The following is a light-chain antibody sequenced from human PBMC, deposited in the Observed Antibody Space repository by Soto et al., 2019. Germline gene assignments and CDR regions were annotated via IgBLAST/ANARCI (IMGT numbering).Light chain of an antibody. CDR2: GAS. V-gene: IGKV3-20*01. Sequence: EIVFTQSPGTLSLSPGERATLCCRASQSFSSTFLAWYQQKPGQAPRLLIYGASNRATGIPDRFTGSGSGTDFTLTIRRLEPEDFAVYYCQQYGGSPPYTFGQGTKLDLK. CDR1: QSFSSTF. CDR3: QQYGGSPPYT. J-gene: IGKJ2*01.